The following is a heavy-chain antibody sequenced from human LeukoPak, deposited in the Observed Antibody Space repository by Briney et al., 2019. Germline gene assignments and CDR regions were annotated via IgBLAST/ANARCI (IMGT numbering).Heavy chain of an antibody. CDR2: IYSGGST. Sequence: GGSLRLSCAASEFTFSSNYMSWVRQAPGKGLEWVSVIYSGGSTYYADSVKGRFTISRDTSKNTLYLQMNSLRVEDTAVYYCARVVSGYRHFDYWGQGTLVTVSS. CDR1: EFTFSSNY. V-gene: IGHV3-53*01. J-gene: IGHJ4*02. CDR3: ARVVSGYRHFDY. D-gene: IGHD5-12*01.